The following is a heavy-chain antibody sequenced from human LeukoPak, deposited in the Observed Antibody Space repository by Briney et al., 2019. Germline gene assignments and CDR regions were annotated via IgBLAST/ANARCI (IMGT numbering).Heavy chain of an antibody. CDR1: GGSFSGYY. J-gene: IGHJ3*02. CDR3: AISGNYFTRDAFDI. CDR2: INHSGST. Sequence: RTSETLSLTCAVYGGSFSGYYCSWIRQPPGKGLEWIGEINHSGSTNYNPSLKSRVTISGDTSKHHFSLELRSVTAADTAVYYCAISGNYFTRDAFDIWGQGTMVTVSS. V-gene: IGHV4-34*01. D-gene: IGHD1-26*01.